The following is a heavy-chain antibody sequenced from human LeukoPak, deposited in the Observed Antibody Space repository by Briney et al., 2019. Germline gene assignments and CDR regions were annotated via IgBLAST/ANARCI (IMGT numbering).Heavy chain of an antibody. CDR3: AKFKWDLQPNFDY. CDR2: ISATDGST. Sequence: GGSLRLSCAASRFTFSSYAMSWVRQAPGKGLEWVSVISATDGSTYYADSVKGRFTISRDNSKNTLYLQMNSLRAEDTAVYYCAKFKWDLQPNFDYWGQGTLVTVSS. V-gene: IGHV3-23*01. J-gene: IGHJ4*02. CDR1: RFTFSSYA. D-gene: IGHD1-26*01.